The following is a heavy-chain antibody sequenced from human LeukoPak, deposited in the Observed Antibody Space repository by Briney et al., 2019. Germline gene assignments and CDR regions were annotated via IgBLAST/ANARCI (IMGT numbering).Heavy chain of an antibody. CDR1: GGSISSSNYY. CDR2: IYYSGST. V-gene: IGHV4-39*07. J-gene: IGHJ6*03. Sequence: SETLSLTCTVSGGSISSSNYYWGWIRQPPGKGLECIGSIYYSGSTYYNPSLKSRVTISVDTSKNQFSLELSSVTAADTAVYYCARVTVRGVIIDYYYYYMDVWGKGTTVTVSS. CDR3: ARVTVRGVIIDYYYYYMDV. D-gene: IGHD3-10*01.